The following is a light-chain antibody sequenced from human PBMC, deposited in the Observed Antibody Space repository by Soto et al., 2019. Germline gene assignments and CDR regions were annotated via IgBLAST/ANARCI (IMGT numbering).Light chain of an antibody. CDR1: QSVSSN. V-gene: IGKV3-15*01. J-gene: IGKJ1*01. Sequence: EIVMTQSPATLSVSPGERATLSCRASQSVSSNLAWYQQKPGQAPRLLIYGASTRATGIPARFSGSGSGTEFTLTISSLQSEDFAVDYWQQYNNWWTFGQGTKVEIK. CDR3: QQYNNWWT. CDR2: GAS.